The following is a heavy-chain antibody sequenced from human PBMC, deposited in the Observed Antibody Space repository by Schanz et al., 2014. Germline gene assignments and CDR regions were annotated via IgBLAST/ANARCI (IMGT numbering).Heavy chain of an antibody. CDR3: ARVLGGDEGLDQ. J-gene: IGHJ4*02. CDR1: GFTFSSYS. V-gene: IGHV3-21*02. Sequence: EVLLVESGGGLVTPGESLRLSCAASGFTFSSYSMNWVRQAPGKGLEWVSSVSHGGTYIYYADSVRGRFTISRDNPKNSLCLQMNSLRAEDTALYYCARVLGGDEGLDQWGQGTLVTVSS. D-gene: IGHD4-17*01. CDR2: VSHGGTYI.